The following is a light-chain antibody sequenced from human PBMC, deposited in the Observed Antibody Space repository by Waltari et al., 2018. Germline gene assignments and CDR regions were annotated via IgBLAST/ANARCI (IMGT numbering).Light chain of an antibody. J-gene: IGKJ2*01. CDR3: QQYYSTPYT. V-gene: IGKV4-1*01. CDR1: QSVSSSY. Sequence: VLTQSPGTLSLSPGERATLSCRASQSVSSSYLAWFQQKPGQPPHLLIYWASTRESGVPDRFSGSGSGTDFTLTISSLQAEDVAVYYCQQYYSTPYTFGQGTKLEIK. CDR2: WAS.